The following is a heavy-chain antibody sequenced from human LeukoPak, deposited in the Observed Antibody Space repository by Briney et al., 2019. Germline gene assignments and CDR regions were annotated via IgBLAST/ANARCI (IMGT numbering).Heavy chain of an antibody. CDR2: IYHSGST. CDR1: GYSISSGYY. D-gene: IGHD6-13*01. Sequence: RTSETLSLTCTVSGYSISSGYYWGWIRQPPGKGLEWIGSIYHSGSTYYNPSLKSRVTISVDTSKNQFSLKLSSVTAADTAVYYCAKTSSRWAAAGTPNFDYWGQGTLVTVSS. J-gene: IGHJ4*02. V-gene: IGHV4-38-2*02. CDR3: AKTSSRWAAAGTPNFDY.